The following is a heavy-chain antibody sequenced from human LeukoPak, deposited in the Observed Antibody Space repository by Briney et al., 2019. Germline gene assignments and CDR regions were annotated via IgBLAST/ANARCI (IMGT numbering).Heavy chain of an antibody. CDR1: GGTFSSYA. CDR2: IIPIFGTA. Sequence: SCKASGGTFSSYAISWVRQAPGQGIEWMGGIIPIFGTANYAQKFQGRGTITADESTSKAYMEVSRQRDEDTAGYYCARTLGYSSGWYSEPSPSWFDPWGQGTLVTVSS. J-gene: IGHJ5*02. V-gene: IGHV1-69*01. CDR3: ARTLGYSSGWYSEPSPSWFDP. D-gene: IGHD6-19*01.